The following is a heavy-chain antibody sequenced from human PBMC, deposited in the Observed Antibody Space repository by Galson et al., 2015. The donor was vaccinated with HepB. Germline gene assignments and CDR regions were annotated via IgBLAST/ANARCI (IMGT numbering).Heavy chain of an antibody. V-gene: IGHV1-24*01. Sequence: SVKVSCKVSGYTLTELSMHWVRQAPGKGLEWMGGFDPKDGETIYAQKFQGRVTMTEDTSTDTAYMELNSLRAEDTAVYYCAKERGIAARGYYYYGMDVWGQGTTVTVSS. CDR1: GYTLTELS. D-gene: IGHD6-6*01. J-gene: IGHJ6*02. CDR2: FDPKDGET. CDR3: AKERGIAARGYYYYGMDV.